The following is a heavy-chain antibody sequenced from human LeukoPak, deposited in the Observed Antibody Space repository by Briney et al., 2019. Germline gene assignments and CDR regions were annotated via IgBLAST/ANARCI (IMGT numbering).Heavy chain of an antibody. CDR3: ARGDAVAPYYYYYMDV. V-gene: IGHV4-4*07. J-gene: IGHJ6*03. D-gene: IGHD6-19*01. CDR2: IYTSGGT. Sequence: SETLSLACTVSGGSISSYYWSWIRQPAGKGLEWIGRIYTSGGTNYNPSLKSRVTMSVDTSKNQFSLKLSSVTAADTAVYYCARGDAVAPYYYYYMDVWGKGITVTVSS. CDR1: GGSISSYY.